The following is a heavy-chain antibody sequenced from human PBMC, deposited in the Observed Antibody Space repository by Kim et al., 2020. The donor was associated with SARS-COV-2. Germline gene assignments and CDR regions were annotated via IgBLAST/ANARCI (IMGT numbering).Heavy chain of an antibody. J-gene: IGHJ2*01. CDR3: AKAAITMVRGVTWYFDL. D-gene: IGHD3-10*01. V-gene: IGHV3-23*01. Sequence: VKGRFTISRDNSKNTLYLQMNSLRAEDTAVYYCAKAAITMVRGVTWYFDLWGRGTLVTVSS.